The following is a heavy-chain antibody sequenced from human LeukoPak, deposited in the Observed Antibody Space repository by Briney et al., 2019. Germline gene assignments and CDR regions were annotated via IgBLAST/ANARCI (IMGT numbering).Heavy chain of an antibody. J-gene: IGHJ5*02. Sequence: PSETLSLTCTVSGYSISSGYYWGWIRQPPGKGLEWIGSIYHSGSTYYNPSLKSRVTISVDTSKNQFSLKLSSVTAADTAVYYCASNYYDSSGIWFDPWGQGTLVTVSS. CDR1: GYSISSGYY. D-gene: IGHD3-22*01. CDR2: IYHSGST. V-gene: IGHV4-38-2*02. CDR3: ASNYYDSSGIWFDP.